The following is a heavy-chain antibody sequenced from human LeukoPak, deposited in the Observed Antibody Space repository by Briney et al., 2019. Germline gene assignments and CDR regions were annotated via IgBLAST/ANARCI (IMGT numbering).Heavy chain of an antibody. Sequence: GGSLRLSCAASGFTLSYYNMNWVRQAPGKGLEWVANIKQDGSEKYYVDSVKGRFTISRDNAKNSLYLQMNSLRAEDTAVYYCARDSLYDYVWGSYRSLDYWGQGTLVTVSS. D-gene: IGHD3-16*02. V-gene: IGHV3-7*01. CDR2: IKQDGSEK. J-gene: IGHJ4*02. CDR1: GFTLSYYN. CDR3: ARDSLYDYVWGSYRSLDY.